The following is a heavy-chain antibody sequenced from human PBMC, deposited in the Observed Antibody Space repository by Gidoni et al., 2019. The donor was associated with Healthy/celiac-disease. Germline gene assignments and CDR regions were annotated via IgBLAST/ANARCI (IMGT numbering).Heavy chain of an antibody. V-gene: IGHV1-8*01. CDR1: GYTFTSYV. J-gene: IGHJ4*02. Sequence: QVQLVQSGAEAKKPVASVKFSCKASGYTFTSYVINWVRQATGQGLECMGWMNPNRGNAGYAQKFQGRVTMTRNTSISTAYMEMSSLRSEDTAVYYCARVNWSERGFDYWGQGTLVTVSS. D-gene: IGHD1-1*01. CDR3: ARVNWSERGFDY. CDR2: MNPNRGNA.